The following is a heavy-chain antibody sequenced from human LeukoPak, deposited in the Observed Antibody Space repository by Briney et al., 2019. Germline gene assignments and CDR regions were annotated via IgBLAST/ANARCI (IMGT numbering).Heavy chain of an antibody. D-gene: IGHD3-10*01. V-gene: IGHV3-30*02. CDR3: ATGRLGELSRPFAY. CDR2: IRYDGSNK. J-gene: IGHJ4*02. Sequence: GGSLRLSYAASGFTFSSYGIHWVRQAPGRGLEWVAFIRYDGSNKYYTDSVKGRFTISRDNSKNTLYLEMNSLRAEDTAVYNCATGRLGELSRPFAYWGQGTLVTVSS. CDR1: GFTFSSYG.